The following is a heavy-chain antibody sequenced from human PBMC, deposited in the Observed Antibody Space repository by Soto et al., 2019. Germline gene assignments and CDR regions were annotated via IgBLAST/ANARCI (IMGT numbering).Heavy chain of an antibody. CDR3: SRAGILTTPYYTDY. Sequence: EVQLVESGGGLVQPEGSLRLSCTASGFTFSDYYMDWFRQAPGKGLEWVGRVRNKINSYTTEYAASVKGRFTVSRDDSRRSLYLQMKSLKTGDTAMYYCSRAGILTTPYYTDYWGLGTMVPVSS. CDR1: GFTFSDYY. J-gene: IGHJ4*02. CDR2: VRNKINSYTT. V-gene: IGHV3-72*01. D-gene: IGHD2-21*01.